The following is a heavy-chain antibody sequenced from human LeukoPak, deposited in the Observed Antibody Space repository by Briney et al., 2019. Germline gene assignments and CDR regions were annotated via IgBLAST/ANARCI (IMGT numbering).Heavy chain of an antibody. CDR2: ISWNSGTI. CDR1: GFTFDDYA. V-gene: IGHV3-9*01. D-gene: IGHD5-24*01. Sequence: PGRSLRLSCAASGFTFDDYAMHWVRQAPGKGLEWVSGISWNSGTIGYADSVKGRFTISRDNAKNSLYLQLSSLRPEDTALYYCAKDSADGYRAYYFGMDVWGQGTTVTVSS. J-gene: IGHJ6*02. CDR3: AKDSADGYRAYYFGMDV.